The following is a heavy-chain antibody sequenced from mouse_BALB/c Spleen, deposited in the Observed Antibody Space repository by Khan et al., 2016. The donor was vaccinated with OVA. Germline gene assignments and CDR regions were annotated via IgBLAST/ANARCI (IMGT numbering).Heavy chain of an antibody. CDR1: GYTFTTAG. J-gene: IGHJ4*01. Sequence: QIQLVQSGPELKKSGETVRISCKASGYTFTTAGMQWVQKMPGKGLKWIGWINTHSGVPKYAEDFKGRFAFSLETSASTAYLQITNLKNEDTATEFCARGRAAYYRYDEGAMDYWGQGTSVTVSS. CDR2: INTHSGVP. V-gene: IGHV9-4*02. D-gene: IGHD2-14*01. CDR3: ARGRAAYYRYDEGAMDY.